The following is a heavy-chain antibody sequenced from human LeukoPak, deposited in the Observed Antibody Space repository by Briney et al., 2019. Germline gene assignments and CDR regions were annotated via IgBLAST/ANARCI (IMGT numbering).Heavy chain of an antibody. J-gene: IGHJ5*02. CDR3: VRGAPIRVAVAATFDP. D-gene: IGHD6-19*01. CDR2: INAANGNT. V-gene: IGHV1-3*01. CDR1: GFTFTTYS. Sequence: GASVKVSCKTSGFTFTTYSMHWVRQAPGERLEWMGWINAANGNTHYSQKFQGRVTITRDTSASTAYMELSSLRSEDTAVYYCVRGAPIRVAVAATFDPWGQGTLVTVPS.